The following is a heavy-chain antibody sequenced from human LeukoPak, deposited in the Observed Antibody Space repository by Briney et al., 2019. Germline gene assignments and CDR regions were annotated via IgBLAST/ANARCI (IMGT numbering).Heavy chain of an antibody. Sequence: KPSETLSLTCSVYGGSISNYYWSWIRQPPGMGLEWIGNIYYSGSTDYNPSLKSPVTMSVDTSKNQFSLKMSSVTAADTAVYYCARGFSVWTGYYYYYGMDVWGLGTTVTVSS. J-gene: IGHJ6*02. D-gene: IGHD1-1*01. CDR3: ARGFSVWTGYYYYYGMDV. CDR2: IYYSGST. CDR1: GGSISNYY. V-gene: IGHV4-59*01.